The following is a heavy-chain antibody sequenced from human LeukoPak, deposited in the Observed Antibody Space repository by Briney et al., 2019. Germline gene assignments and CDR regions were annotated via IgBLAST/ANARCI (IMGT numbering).Heavy chain of an antibody. CDR2: MNPNSGNT. V-gene: IGHV1-8*03. CDR1: GYTSTSYD. D-gene: IGHD3-22*01. CDR3: ARDPPYYYDSSGYDY. J-gene: IGHJ4*02. Sequence: ASVKVSCKASGYTSTSYDINWVRQATGQGLEWMGWMNPNSGNTGYAQKFQGRVTITRNTSISTAYMELSSLRSEDTAVYYCARDPPYYYDSSGYDYWGQGTLVTVSS.